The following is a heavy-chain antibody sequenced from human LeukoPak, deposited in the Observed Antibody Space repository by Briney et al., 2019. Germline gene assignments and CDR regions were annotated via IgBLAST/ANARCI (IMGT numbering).Heavy chain of an antibody. CDR1: GFTFSSYS. D-gene: IGHD3-10*01. CDR2: ISSSSSYI. V-gene: IGHV3-21*01. Sequence: PGGSLRLSCAASGFTFSSYSMNWVRQAPGKGLDLVSSISSSSSYIYYADSVKGRFTISRDNAKNALYLQMNSLRAEDTAVYYCARVGWFGDPTRGGAFDIWGQGTMVTVSS. J-gene: IGHJ3*02. CDR3: ARVGWFGDPTRGGAFDI.